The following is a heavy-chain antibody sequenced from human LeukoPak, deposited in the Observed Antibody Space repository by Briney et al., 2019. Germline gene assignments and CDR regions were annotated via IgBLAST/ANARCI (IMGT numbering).Heavy chain of an antibody. J-gene: IGHJ4*02. V-gene: IGHV5-51*01. Sequence: GESLKISCKGSGYIFTNYWIAWVRQMPGKGLEWMGIIYPGDSDTRYSPSFEGQVTISVDKSISTAYLQWSSLKASDTAMYYCARSLRYCTGGSCFFDFWGQGTLVTVSS. CDR1: GYIFTNYW. CDR2: IYPGDSDT. CDR3: ARSLRYCTGGSCFFDF. D-gene: IGHD2-15*01.